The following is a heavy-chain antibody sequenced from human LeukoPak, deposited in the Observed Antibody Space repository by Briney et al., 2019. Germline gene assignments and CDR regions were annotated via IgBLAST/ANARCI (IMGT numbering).Heavy chain of an antibody. V-gene: IGHV1-46*01. D-gene: IGHD6-19*01. Sequence: ASVKVTCKASGYTFTSYYMHWVRQAPGQGLEWMGIINPSGGSTGYAQKFQGRVTMTRDTSTSTVYMELSSLRSEDTAVYSCARGSSGWLFDYWGQGTLATVSS. CDR1: GYTFTSYY. CDR3: ARGSSGWLFDY. J-gene: IGHJ4*02. CDR2: INPSGGST.